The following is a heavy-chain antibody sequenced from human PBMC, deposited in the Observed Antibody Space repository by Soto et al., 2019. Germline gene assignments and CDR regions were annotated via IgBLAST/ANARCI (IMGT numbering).Heavy chain of an antibody. Sequence: SGPTLVNPTETLTVTCTFSGFSLTSPGMCVSWIRQSPGKALERLALIERDDDDKYYSTSLKTRLTISKDTRKNQVVLTMANMDPADTATYYCARSIRGPRRFNGMDVWGQGTTVTVS. V-gene: IGHV2-70*13. CDR2: IERDDDDK. CDR1: GFSLTSPGMC. CDR3: ARSIRGPRRFNGMDV. J-gene: IGHJ6*02. D-gene: IGHD1-20*01.